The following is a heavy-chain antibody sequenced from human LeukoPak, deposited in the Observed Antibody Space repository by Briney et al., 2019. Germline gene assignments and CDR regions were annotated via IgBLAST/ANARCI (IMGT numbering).Heavy chain of an antibody. Sequence: NPSETLSLTCTVSGDSISSYYWSWIRQPPGKGLEWIGYIYYSGSTNYNPSLKSRVTISVDTSKNQFSLKLSSVTAADTAVYYCARDYGDYVGWFDPWGQGTLVTVSS. CDR2: IYYSGST. V-gene: IGHV4-59*01. CDR3: ARDYGDYVGWFDP. CDR1: GDSISSYY. D-gene: IGHD4-17*01. J-gene: IGHJ5*02.